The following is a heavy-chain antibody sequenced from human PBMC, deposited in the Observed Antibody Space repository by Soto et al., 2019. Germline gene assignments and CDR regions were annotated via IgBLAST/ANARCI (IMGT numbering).Heavy chain of an antibody. D-gene: IGHD3-22*01. CDR3: APDYYDSSGYYYSGY. J-gene: IGHJ4*02. CDR1: GYTFTSYY. Sequence: ASVKVSCKASGYTFTSYYIHWVRQAPGQGLEWMGIINPSGGSTSYAQRFQGRVTMTRDTSTSTVYMELSSLRSEDTAVYYCAPDYYDSSGYYYSGYWGQGTLVTVSS. CDR2: INPSGGST. V-gene: IGHV1-46*01.